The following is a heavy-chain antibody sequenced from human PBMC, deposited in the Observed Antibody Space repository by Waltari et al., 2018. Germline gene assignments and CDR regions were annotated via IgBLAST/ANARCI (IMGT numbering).Heavy chain of an antibody. CDR1: GFTVSSSY. Sequence: EVQLVESGGGLIQPGGSLRLSCAASGFTVSSSYMTWVRQAPGKGLEWVSVIYSGGSTYYVDSWKGRFTISRDNSKNTLYLQMNSLRVEDTAVYYCARGAGYCTSTSCLLPFDYWGQGTLVTVSS. J-gene: IGHJ4*02. V-gene: IGHV3-53*01. CDR2: IYSGGST. CDR3: ARGAGYCTSTSCLLPFDY. D-gene: IGHD2-2*01.